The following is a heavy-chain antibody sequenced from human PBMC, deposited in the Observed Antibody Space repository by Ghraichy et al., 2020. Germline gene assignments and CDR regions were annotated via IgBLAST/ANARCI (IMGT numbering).Heavy chain of an antibody. CDR1: GGSINSSTYY. Sequence: SETLSLTFTVSGGSINSSTYYWGWIRQPPGKGLEWIGSMSNAGSTYYNPSITSRATISVDTSKKQFSLKLNSVTAADAAVYYCAKQGGSYFDQWGQRTLVTVSS. D-gene: IGHD3-16*01. J-gene: IGHJ4*02. V-gene: IGHV4-39*01. CDR2: MSNAGST. CDR3: AKQGGSYFDQ.